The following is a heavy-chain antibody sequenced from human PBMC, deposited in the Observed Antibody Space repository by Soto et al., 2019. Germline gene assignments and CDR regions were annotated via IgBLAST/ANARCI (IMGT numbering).Heavy chain of an antibody. V-gene: IGHV3-48*01. D-gene: IGHD1-26*01. J-gene: IGHJ3*02. CDR1: ALTLSLNS. CDR3: AIDKVGATSVHVFAI. Sequence: GGSLRLSCAVSALTLSLNSMNWVRQDPGKGLEWVSYIMPGSSHIFYADSVKGRFTISRDNAKNSLYLQMNSLRAEDTAVYYCAIDKVGATSVHVFAIWGQGT. CDR2: IMPGSSHI.